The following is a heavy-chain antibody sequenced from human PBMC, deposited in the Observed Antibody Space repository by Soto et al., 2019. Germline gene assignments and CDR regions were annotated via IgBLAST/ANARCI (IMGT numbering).Heavy chain of an antibody. V-gene: IGHV1-18*01. D-gene: IGHD6-19*01. Sequence: QVQLVQSGAEVKKPGASVKVSCKTSGYTFTSYGISWVRQAPGQGLEWMGWISADNGNTNYAQRLQGRLTMTTDTSTSTAYMELRSLRSDDTAVYFCARPCGVAGPFDYWGQGTLVTVSS. CDR1: GYTFTSYG. CDR3: ARPCGVAGPFDY. CDR2: ISADNGNT. J-gene: IGHJ4*02.